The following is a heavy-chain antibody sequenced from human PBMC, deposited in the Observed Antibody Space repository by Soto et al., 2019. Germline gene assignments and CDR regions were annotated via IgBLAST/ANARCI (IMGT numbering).Heavy chain of an antibody. CDR3: ARGQRFSDSFDY. J-gene: IGHJ4*02. CDR1: GGAISGYY. D-gene: IGHD3-3*01. Sequence: SETLSLTCTVSGGAISGYYWTWVRQPAGKGLEWIGRIYSSGGTKYNPSLKSRVDMSLDMSKNQFSLRLSSVTAADTAVYYCARGQRFSDSFDYWGQGTLVTVSS. CDR2: IYSSGGT. V-gene: IGHV4-4*07.